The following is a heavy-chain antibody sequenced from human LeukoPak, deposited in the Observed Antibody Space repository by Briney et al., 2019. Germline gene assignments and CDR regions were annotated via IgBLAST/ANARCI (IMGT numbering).Heavy chain of an antibody. CDR1: GGTFSSYA. CDR3: AREGIAARGSVDY. V-gene: IGHV1-69*13. Sequence: ASAKVSCKASGGTFSSYAISWVRQAPGQGLEWMGGIIPIFGTANYAQKFQGRVTITADESTSTAYMELSSLRSEDTAVYYCAREGIAARGSVDYWGQGTLVTVSS. CDR2: IIPIFGTA. D-gene: IGHD6-13*01. J-gene: IGHJ4*02.